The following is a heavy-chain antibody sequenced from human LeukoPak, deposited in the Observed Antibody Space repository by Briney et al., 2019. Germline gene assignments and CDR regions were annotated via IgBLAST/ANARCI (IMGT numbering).Heavy chain of an antibody. V-gene: IGHV7-4-1*02. CDR2: INTNTGNP. CDR1: GYTFTSYA. Sequence: ASVKVSCKASGYTFTSYAMNWVRQAPGQGLGWMGWINTNTGNPTYAQGFTGRFVFSLDTSVSTAYLQISSLKAEDTAVYYCARDLGSASVAGKAYYYGMDVWGQGTTVTVSS. J-gene: IGHJ6*02. D-gene: IGHD6-19*01. CDR3: ARDLGSASVAGKAYYYGMDV.